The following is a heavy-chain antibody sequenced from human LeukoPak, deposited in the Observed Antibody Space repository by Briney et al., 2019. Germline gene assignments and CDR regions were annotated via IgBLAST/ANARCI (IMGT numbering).Heavy chain of an antibody. Sequence: GGSLRLSCQASGFTFYMYAMSWVRQAPGKGLEWVASMCGTAGCTFYPDSVQGRVTISRDNSKNVLYLRMNSLTSEDTAIYYCAKDRPNFHENSGHYYRRDGDSWGQGTLVTVSS. CDR1: GFTFYMYA. V-gene: IGHV3-23*01. D-gene: IGHD3-22*01. J-gene: IGHJ5*01. CDR3: AKDRPNFHENSGHYYRRDGDS. CDR2: MCGTAGCT.